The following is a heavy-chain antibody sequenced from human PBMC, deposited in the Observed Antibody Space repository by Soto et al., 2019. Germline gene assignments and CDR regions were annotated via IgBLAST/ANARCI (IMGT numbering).Heavy chain of an antibody. CDR2: IIPIFGTA. D-gene: IGHD3-16*02. V-gene: IGHV1-69*13. J-gene: IGHJ4*02. CDR1: GGPFSSYA. Sequence: GASVKVSCKASGGPFSSYAISWVRQAPGQGLEWMGGIIPIFGTANYAQKFQGRVTITADESTSTAYMELSSLRSEDTAVYYCATSPLYDYVWGSYRYMDYWGQGTLVTVSS. CDR3: ATSPLYDYVWGSYRYMDY.